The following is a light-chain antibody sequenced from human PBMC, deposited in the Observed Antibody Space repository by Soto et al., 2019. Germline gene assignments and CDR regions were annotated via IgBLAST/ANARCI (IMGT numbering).Light chain of an antibody. V-gene: IGLV1-44*01. CDR3: ATWDDRLNVVV. J-gene: IGLJ3*02. CDR2: SNS. Sequence: QSVLAQPPSASGTPGQRVTISCSGSSSNIGSNAVNWYQHLPGTAPKFLMYSNSHRPSGVPARFSGSTSGTSASLAISGLQSEDEADYYCATWDDRLNVVVFGGGTKLTVL. CDR1: SSNIGSNA.